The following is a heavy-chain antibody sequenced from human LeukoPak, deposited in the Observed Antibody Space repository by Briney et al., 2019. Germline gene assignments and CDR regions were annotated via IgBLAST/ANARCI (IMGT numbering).Heavy chain of an antibody. V-gene: IGHV4-4*07. D-gene: IGHD3-22*01. CDR3: ARDTYYYDSSRYSQLDY. J-gene: IGHJ4*02. Sequence: KPWETLSLTCTVSGGSISSYYWSWIRQPAGKGLEWIGRIHTSGSTNYNPSLKSRVTMSVDTSKNQFSLKLSSVTAADTAVYYCARDTYYYDSSRYSQLDYWGQGTLVTVSS. CDR2: IHTSGST. CDR1: GGSISSYY.